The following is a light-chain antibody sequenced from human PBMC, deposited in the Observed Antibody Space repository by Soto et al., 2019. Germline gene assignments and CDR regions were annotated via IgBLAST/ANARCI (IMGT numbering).Light chain of an antibody. V-gene: IGKV1-39*01. Sequence: DIKMNQSPSTLSATVGDRVTITCRASQTISNWLAWYQQKPGKAPNLLIYAASSLQSGVSSRFSGSGSGTDFTLTISSLQPGDSATYYCQQSYSLPYTFGQGTRWIS. J-gene: IGKJ2*01. CDR2: AAS. CDR3: QQSYSLPYT. CDR1: QTISNW.